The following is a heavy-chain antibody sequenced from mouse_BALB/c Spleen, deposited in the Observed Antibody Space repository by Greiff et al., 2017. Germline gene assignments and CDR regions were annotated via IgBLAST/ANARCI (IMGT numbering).Heavy chain of an antibody. Sequence: VQLQQPGAELVMPGASVKMSCKASGYTFTDYWMHWVKQRPGQGLEWIGAIDTSDSYTSYNQKFKGKATLTVDESSSTAYMQLSSLTSEDSAVYYCARSGGNPYYFDYWGQGTTLTVSS. CDR2: IDTSDSYT. CDR3: ARSGGNPYYFDY. D-gene: IGHD2-1*01. V-gene: IGHV1-69*01. CDR1: GYTFTDYW. J-gene: IGHJ2*01.